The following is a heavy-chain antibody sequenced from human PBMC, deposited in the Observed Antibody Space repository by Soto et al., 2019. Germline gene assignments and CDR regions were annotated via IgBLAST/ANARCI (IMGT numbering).Heavy chain of an antibody. Sequence: HPGGSLRLSCAASGFTFSSYAMSWVRQAPGKGLECVSSISSGANTYYTDSVRGRFTISRDNSKNSLYLQMSSLRADDTAIYYCAKASATVKSDGMDVWGQGTTVTVSS. CDR1: GFTFSSYA. J-gene: IGHJ6*02. V-gene: IGHV3-23*01. CDR2: ISSGANT. CDR3: AKASATVKSDGMDV.